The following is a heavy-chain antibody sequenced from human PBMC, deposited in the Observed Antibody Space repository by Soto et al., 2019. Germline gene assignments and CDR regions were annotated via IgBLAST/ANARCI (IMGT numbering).Heavy chain of an antibody. CDR1: GFTFSSDW. D-gene: IGHD4-17*01. V-gene: IGHV3-66*01. J-gene: IGHJ6*02. Sequence: PGGSLRLSCAASGFTFSSDWMHWVRQAPGKGLEWVSVIYSGGSTYYADSVKGRFTISRDNSKNTLYLQMNSLRAEDTAVYYCARDLGYYGSYYYGMDVWGQGTTVTVSS. CDR3: ARDLGYYGSYYYGMDV. CDR2: IYSGGST.